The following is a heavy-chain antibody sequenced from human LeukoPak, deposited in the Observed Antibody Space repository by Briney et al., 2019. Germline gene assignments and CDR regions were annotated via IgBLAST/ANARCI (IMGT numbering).Heavy chain of an antibody. V-gene: IGHV4-61*08. CDR2: IYFSVSTKYNPSGST. J-gene: IGHJ4*02. Sequence: PSQTLSLTCTVSGGSISSGGYYWSWIRQTPGKGLEWMGYIYFSVSTKYNPSGSTNYSPSLKSRVTISADTSKKQFSLELNSVTAADTAVYYCARGRQSGYSYGLDYWGQGTLVTVSS. CDR1: GGSISSGGYY. D-gene: IGHD5-18*01. CDR3: ARGRQSGYSYGLDY.